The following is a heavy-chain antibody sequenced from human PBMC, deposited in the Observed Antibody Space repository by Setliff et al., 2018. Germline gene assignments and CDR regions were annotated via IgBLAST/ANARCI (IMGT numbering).Heavy chain of an antibody. CDR2: IYYSGST. J-gene: IGHJ3*01. CDR1: GGSISSSSYY. D-gene: IGHD2-8*01. Sequence: SETLSLTCTVSGGSISSSSYYWGWIRQPPGKGLEWIGSIYYSGSTYYNPSLKSRVTISVDTSKNQFSLKLTSVTAADTAVYYCARIDIVLMVYADWGQGTMVT. V-gene: IGHV4-39*07. CDR3: ARIDIVLMVYAD.